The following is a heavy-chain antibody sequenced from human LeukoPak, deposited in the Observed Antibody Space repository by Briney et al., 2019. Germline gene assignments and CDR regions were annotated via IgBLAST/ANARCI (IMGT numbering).Heavy chain of an antibody. CDR1: GGSISSYY. CDR3: ARWYRDAFDI. J-gene: IGHJ3*02. Sequence: SETLSLTCTVSGGSISSYYWSWIRQPSGKGLEWIGYIYYSGSTNYNPSLKSRVTISVDTSKNQFSLKLSSVTAADTAVYYCARWYRDAFDIWGQGTMVTVSS. CDR2: IYYSGST. D-gene: IGHD6-13*01. V-gene: IGHV4-59*01.